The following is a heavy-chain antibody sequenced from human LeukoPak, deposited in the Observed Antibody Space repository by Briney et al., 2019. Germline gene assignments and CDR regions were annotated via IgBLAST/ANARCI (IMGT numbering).Heavy chain of an antibody. CDR2: INSDGIST. J-gene: IGHJ4*02. Sequence: PGGSVRLSCAASAFTFSSYWMHWVRQAPGKGLVWVSSINSDGISTSYTDSVKGRFTISRDNAKNTLYLQMNSLRAEDTAVYYCAKGGATVIDYWGQGTLVTVSS. CDR1: AFTFSSYW. D-gene: IGHD4-17*01. V-gene: IGHV3-74*01. CDR3: AKGGATVIDY.